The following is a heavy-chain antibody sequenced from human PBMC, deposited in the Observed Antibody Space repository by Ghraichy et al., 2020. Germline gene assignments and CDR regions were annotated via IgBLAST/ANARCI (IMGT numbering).Heavy chain of an antibody. CDR3: ARDSPEVVPAAMLYYYYGMDV. CDR2: ISSSGSTI. J-gene: IGHJ6*02. D-gene: IGHD2-2*01. V-gene: IGHV3-11*01. CDR1: GFTFSDYY. Sequence: GGSLRLSCAASGFTFSDYYMSWIRQAPGKGREWVSYISSSGSTIYYADSVKGRFTISRDNAKNSLYLQMNSLRAEDTAVYYCARDSPEVVPAAMLYYYYGMDVWGQGTTVTVSS.